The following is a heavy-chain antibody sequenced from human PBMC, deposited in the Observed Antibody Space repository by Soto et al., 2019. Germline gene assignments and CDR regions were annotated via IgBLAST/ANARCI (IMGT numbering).Heavy chain of an antibody. D-gene: IGHD6-13*01. CDR3: ARSSSWFSYFDY. Sequence: PGGSLRLSCAASVFTLSSYWMHWVRQAPGKGLVWVSRINSDGSSTSYADSVKGRFTISRDNAKNTLYLQMNSLRAESTAVYYCARSSSWFSYFDYWGQGTLVTVSP. V-gene: IGHV3-74*01. J-gene: IGHJ4*02. CDR2: INSDGSST. CDR1: VFTLSSYW.